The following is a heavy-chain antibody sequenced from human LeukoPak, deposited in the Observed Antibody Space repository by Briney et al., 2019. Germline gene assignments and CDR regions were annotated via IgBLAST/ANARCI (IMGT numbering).Heavy chain of an antibody. CDR3: ARGVVPSAINWFDP. J-gene: IGHJ5*02. Sequence: GRSLRLSCAASGFTFSSYSMNWVRQAPGKGLEWVSSISSSSSYIYYADSVKGRFTISRDNAENSLYLQMNSLRAEDTAVYYCARGVVPSAINWFDPWGQGTLVTVSS. D-gene: IGHD2-2*02. CDR1: GFTFSSYS. CDR2: ISSSSSYI. V-gene: IGHV3-21*01.